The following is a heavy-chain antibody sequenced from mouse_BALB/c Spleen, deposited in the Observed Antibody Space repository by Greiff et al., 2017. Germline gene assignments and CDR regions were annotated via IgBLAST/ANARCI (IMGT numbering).Heavy chain of an antibody. CDR1: GYTFTSYY. CDR3: ARGGNYVAMDY. J-gene: IGHJ4*01. V-gene: IGHV1S56*01. CDR2: IYPGNVNT. Sequence: QVQLQQSGPELVKPGASVRISCKASGYTFTSYYIHWVKQRPGQGLEWIGWIYPGNVNTKYNEKFKGKVTLTADKSSSTAYMQLSSLTSEDSAVYFCARGGNYVAMDYWGQGTSVTVSS. D-gene: IGHD2-1*01.